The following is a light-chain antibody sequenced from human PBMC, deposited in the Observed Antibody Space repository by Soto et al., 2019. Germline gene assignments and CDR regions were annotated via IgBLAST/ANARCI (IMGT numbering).Light chain of an antibody. V-gene: IGLV2-14*01. CDR1: SSDIGGFNY. Sequence: QSVLTQPASVSGSPGQSITISCTGTSSDIGGFNYVSWYQQHPGTAPKLIIYEVSNRPSGISDRFSGSKSGNTASLTISGLQPEDGADYYCTSYTAPSTLGVFGGGTKLTVL. CDR3: TSYTAPSTLGV. J-gene: IGLJ3*02. CDR2: EVS.